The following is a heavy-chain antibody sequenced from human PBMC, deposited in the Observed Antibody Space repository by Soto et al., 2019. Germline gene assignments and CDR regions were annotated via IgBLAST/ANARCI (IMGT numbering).Heavy chain of an antibody. Sequence: QITLNESGPTVVRPTETLTLTCRFSGFSLTTSGVGVGWIRQSPGKAPEWLALISWDDDKRYSASLKSRLTITKDTSKNQVVLTVSDLDPTYTATYYCAHRVLRTVFGLVTTTASYFDCWGQGTPVADSS. J-gene: IGHJ4*02. V-gene: IGHV2-5*02. CDR2: ISWDDDK. CDR3: AHRVLRTVFGLVTTTASYFDC. CDR1: GFSLTTSGVG. D-gene: IGHD3-3*01.